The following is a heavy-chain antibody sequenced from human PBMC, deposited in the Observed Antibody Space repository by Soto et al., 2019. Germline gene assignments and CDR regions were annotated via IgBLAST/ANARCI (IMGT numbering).Heavy chain of an antibody. D-gene: IGHD6-19*01. V-gene: IGHV4-34*01. J-gene: IGHJ5*02. CDR1: GGSFSGYY. Sequence: QVQLQQWGAGLLKPSETLSLTCAVYGGSFSGYYWSWIRQPPGKGLEWIGEINHSGSTNYNPSLKSRVTISVDTSKKQFSLKLSSVTAADTAVYYCARGGQWLVQDYNWFDPWGQGTLVTVSS. CDR3: ARGGQWLVQDYNWFDP. CDR2: INHSGST.